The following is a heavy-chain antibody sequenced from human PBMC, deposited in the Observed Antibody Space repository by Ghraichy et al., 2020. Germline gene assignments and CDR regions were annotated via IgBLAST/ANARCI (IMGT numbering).Heavy chain of an antibody. D-gene: IGHD6-13*01. CDR1: GGSFSGYY. V-gene: IGHV4-34*01. CDR3: ARVDIAATHYWYGVDV. J-gene: IGHJ6*02. Sequence: SETLSLTCAVYGGSFSGYYWSWIRQPPGKGLEWIGEINHSGSTHYNPSLKSRVTVSADTSKNQFSLNLSSVTAADTAVYYCARVDIAATHYWYGVDVWGQGTTVTVSS. CDR2: INHSGST.